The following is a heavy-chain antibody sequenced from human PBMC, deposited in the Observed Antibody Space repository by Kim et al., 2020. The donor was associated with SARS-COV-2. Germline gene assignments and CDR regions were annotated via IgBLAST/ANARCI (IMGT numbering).Heavy chain of an antibody. J-gene: IGHJ4*02. D-gene: IGHD3-16*01. Sequence: SETLSRTCTVSGDSVSSTAYFWVWIRQPPGKGLEWIGSVHSGGTTSYNPSLRSRLTISMDTSKNQFSLNLMSVTAADTAVYYCATRILASRGGWGQGTLVTVSS. V-gene: IGHV4-39*01. CDR1: GDSVSSTAYF. CDR3: ATRILASRGG. CDR2: VHSGGTT.